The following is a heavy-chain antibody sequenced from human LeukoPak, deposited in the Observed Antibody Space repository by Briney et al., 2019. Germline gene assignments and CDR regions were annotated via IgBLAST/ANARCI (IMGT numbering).Heavy chain of an antibody. J-gene: IGHJ3*02. CDR3: AGSTSAYYFSAFDI. D-gene: IGHD3-22*01. Sequence: SETLSLTCTVSGGSISNYYWSWIRQPPGKGLELMGDIYYIGSTNYNPSPKSLVSVSVYTSKNHFSLKLSSVTAAEPALYYCAGSTSAYYFSAFDIWGQGTVVTVSS. CDR2: IYYIGST. CDR1: GGSISNYY. V-gene: IGHV4-59*01.